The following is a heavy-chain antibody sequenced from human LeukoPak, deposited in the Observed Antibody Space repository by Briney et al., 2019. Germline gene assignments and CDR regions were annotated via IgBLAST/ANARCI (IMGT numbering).Heavy chain of an antibody. CDR2: IKQDGSEK. Sequence: GGSLRLSCAASGLTFSNYWMDWVRQAPGKGLEWVANIKQDGSEKNYVDSAKGRFIISRDNAKNSLYLQMNTLRADDTAVYYCARDGFGTGSNWGQGTLVTVSS. J-gene: IGHJ4*02. CDR3: ARDGFGTGSN. CDR1: GLTFSNYW. V-gene: IGHV3-7*03. D-gene: IGHD3-16*01.